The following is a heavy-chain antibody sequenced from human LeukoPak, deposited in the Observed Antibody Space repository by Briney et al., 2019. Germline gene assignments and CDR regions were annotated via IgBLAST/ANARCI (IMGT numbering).Heavy chain of an antibody. CDR3: AREPPGY. J-gene: IGHJ4*02. Sequence: PSETLSLTCTVSGGSFTSGNYDWNWIRQPAGKGLEWIGRIYTNGGASYNPSLKSRVTISIDASKNQFSLKLSSVTAADTAVYYCAREPPGYWGQGILVTVSS. CDR2: IYTNGGA. V-gene: IGHV4-61*02. CDR1: GGSFTSGNYD.